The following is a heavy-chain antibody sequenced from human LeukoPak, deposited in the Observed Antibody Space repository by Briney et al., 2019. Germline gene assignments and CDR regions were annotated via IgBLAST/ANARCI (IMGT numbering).Heavy chain of an antibody. CDR3: ARHLAHCGGDCYIPNYFYGMDV. CDR1: GGSISGNA. Sequence: NPSETLSLTCTVSGGSISGNAWSWIRQTPEKGLEWIGYIYRSGSTKYNPSLKGRVTISPDTSKNQFSLKLRSVAAADTAVYYCARHLAHCGGDCYIPNYFYGMDVWGQGTAVSVSS. V-gene: IGHV4-59*08. D-gene: IGHD2-21*02. CDR2: IYRSGST. J-gene: IGHJ6*02.